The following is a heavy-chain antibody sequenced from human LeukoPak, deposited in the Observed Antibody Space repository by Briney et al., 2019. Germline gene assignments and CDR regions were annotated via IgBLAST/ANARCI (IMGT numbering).Heavy chain of an antibody. CDR1: GYTFTSYG. Sequence: ASVKVSCKASGYTFTSYGISWVRQAPGQGLEWMGWISAYNGNTNYAQKLQGRVTITTDTSTSTAYMELRSLRSDDTAVYYCARASRYNWNYWYFDYWGQGTLVTVSS. CDR3: ARASRYNWNYWYFDY. V-gene: IGHV1-18*01. D-gene: IGHD1-7*01. CDR2: ISAYNGNT. J-gene: IGHJ4*02.